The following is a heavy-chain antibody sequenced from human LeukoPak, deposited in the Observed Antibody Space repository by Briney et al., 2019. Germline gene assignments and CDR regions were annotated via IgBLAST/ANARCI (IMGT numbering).Heavy chain of an antibody. Sequence: NPSETLSLTCTVSGGSISSYYWSWIRQPPGKGLEWIGYIYYSGSTNYNPSLKSRVTISVDTSKNQFSLKLSSVTAADTAVYYCAAQKMATTFDYWGRGTLVTVSS. J-gene: IGHJ4*02. CDR1: GGSISSYY. CDR3: AAQKMATTFDY. D-gene: IGHD5-24*01. CDR2: IYYSGST. V-gene: IGHV4-59*08.